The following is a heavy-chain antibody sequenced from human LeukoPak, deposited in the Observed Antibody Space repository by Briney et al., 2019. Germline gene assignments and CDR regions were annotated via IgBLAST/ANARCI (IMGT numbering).Heavy chain of an antibody. Sequence: GASVKVSCKASGYTFTSYGISWVRQAPGQGLEWMGWISAYNGNTNYAQKLQGRVTMTTDTSTSTAYMELRSLRSDDTAVYYCAREKNSYGSIHYFDYWGQGTLVTVSS. CDR2: ISAYNGNT. CDR1: GYTFTSYG. CDR3: AREKNSYGSIHYFDY. V-gene: IGHV1-18*04. D-gene: IGHD5-18*01. J-gene: IGHJ4*02.